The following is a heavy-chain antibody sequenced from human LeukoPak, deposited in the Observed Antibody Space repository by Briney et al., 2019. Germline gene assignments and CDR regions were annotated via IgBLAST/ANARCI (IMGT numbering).Heavy chain of an antibody. CDR2: ISGSGGST. CDR3: AKIRGYGSGSYYNELYYYYGMDV. V-gene: IGHV3-23*01. CDR1: GFTFSSYA. J-gene: IGHJ6*02. Sequence: PGGSLRLSCAASGFTFSSYAMSWVRQAPGKGLEWVSAISGSGGSTYYADSVKGRFTISRDNSKNTLYLQMNSRRAEDTAVYYCAKIRGYGSGSYYNELYYYYGMDVWGQGTTVTVSS. D-gene: IGHD3-10*01.